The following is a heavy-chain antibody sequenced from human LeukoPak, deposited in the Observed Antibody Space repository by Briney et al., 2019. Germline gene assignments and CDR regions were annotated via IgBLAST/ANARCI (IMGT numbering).Heavy chain of an antibody. V-gene: IGHV3-7*01. CDR2: IKQDGSEK. D-gene: IGHD3-10*01. CDR1: GFTFGSYW. J-gene: IGHJ4*02. Sequence: PGGSLRLSCAASGFTFGSYWMSWVRQAPGKGLEWVANIKQDGSEKYYVDSVKGRFTISRDNAKNSLYLQMNSLRAEDTAVYYCARDNFRVAYYWGQGTLVTVSS. CDR3: ARDNFRVAYY.